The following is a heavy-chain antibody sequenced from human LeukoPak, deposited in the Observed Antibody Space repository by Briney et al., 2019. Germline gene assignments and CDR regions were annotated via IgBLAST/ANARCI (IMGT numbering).Heavy chain of an antibody. D-gene: IGHD2-21*01. V-gene: IGHV1-8*01. Sequence: ASVKVSCKASGYTFTTYDINWVRQATGQGLEWMAWMNPNSGNTGYAQKFQGRVTMTRNTSISTAYMELSSLRSEDTAVYYCARVAGDCGGDCYRLVYWGQGTLVTVAS. CDR1: GYTFTTYD. J-gene: IGHJ4*02. CDR3: ARVAGDCGGDCYRLVY. CDR2: MNPNSGNT.